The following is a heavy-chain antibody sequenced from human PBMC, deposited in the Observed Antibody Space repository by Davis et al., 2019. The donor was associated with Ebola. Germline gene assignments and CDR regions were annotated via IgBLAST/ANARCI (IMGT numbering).Heavy chain of an antibody. V-gene: IGHV1-18*04. CDR1: GYTFTSYG. J-gene: IGHJ4*02. CDR3: AREKLGGSSDY. Sequence: ASVKVSCKASGYTFTSYGITWVRQAPGQGLEWMGWINPHNGNTNYAQNVQGRVIMTSDTATTTAYMELRTLRSDDTAVYYCAREKLGGSSDYWGQGTLVTVSS. CDR2: INPHNGNT. D-gene: IGHD6-6*01.